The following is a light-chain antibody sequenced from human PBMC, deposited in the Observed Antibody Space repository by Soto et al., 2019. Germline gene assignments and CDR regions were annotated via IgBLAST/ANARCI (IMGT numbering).Light chain of an antibody. Sequence: QPVLTQPASVSGSTGQSITISCTGTSSDVGSYNLVSWYQQHPGKAPKLMIYEGSKRPSGVSNRFSGSKSGNTASLTISGLQAEDEADYYCCAYAGSSTVVFGGGTKLTVL. CDR1: SSDVGSYNL. J-gene: IGLJ2*01. V-gene: IGLV2-23*01. CDR2: EGS. CDR3: CAYAGSSTVV.